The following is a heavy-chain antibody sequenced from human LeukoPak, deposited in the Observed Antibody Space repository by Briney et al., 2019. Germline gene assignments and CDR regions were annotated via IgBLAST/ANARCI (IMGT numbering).Heavy chain of an antibody. D-gene: IGHD3-22*01. CDR3: ARDNYDNSGYYFDY. CDR1: GGSISSSNW. Sequence: SETLSLTCAVSGGSISSSNWWSWVRQPPGKGLEWIGEIYHSGRTNYTPSLKSRVTISVDKSKNQLSLKLSSVTAADTAVCYCARDNYDNSGYYFDYWGQGTLVTVSS. V-gene: IGHV4-4*02. CDR2: IYHSGRT. J-gene: IGHJ4*02.